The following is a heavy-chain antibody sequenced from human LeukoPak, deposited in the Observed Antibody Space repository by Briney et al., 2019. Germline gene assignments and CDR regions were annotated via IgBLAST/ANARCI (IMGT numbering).Heavy chain of an antibody. J-gene: IGHJ4*02. CDR2: ISAYNGNT. Sequence: ASVKVSCKASGYTFTSYGISWVRQAPGQGLEWMGWISAYNGNTNYAQKLQGRVTMTTDTSTSTAYVELRSLRSDDTAVYYCARDRYYDSSGYSGYWGQGTLVTVSS. CDR3: ARDRYYDSSGYSGY. V-gene: IGHV1-18*01. CDR1: GYTFTSYG. D-gene: IGHD3-22*01.